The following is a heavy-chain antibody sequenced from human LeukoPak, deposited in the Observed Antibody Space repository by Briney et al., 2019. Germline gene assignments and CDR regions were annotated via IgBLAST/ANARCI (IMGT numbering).Heavy chain of an antibody. CDR1: GFTFDDYA. Sequence: GGSLRLSCAASGFTFDDYAMHWVRQAPGKGLEWVSLISEDGGSTYYADSVKGRFTISRDNSKNSLYLQMNSLRTEDTALYYCANTDYGDYNYFDYWGQGTLVTVSS. J-gene: IGHJ4*02. CDR2: ISEDGGST. D-gene: IGHD4-17*01. CDR3: ANTDYGDYNYFDY. V-gene: IGHV3-43*02.